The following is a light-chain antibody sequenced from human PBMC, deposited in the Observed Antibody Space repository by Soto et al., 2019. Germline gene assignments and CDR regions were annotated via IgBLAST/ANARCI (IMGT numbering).Light chain of an antibody. CDR2: GAS. Sequence: EIVLTQSPGTLSLSPGERATLSCRASQSVSSSYLAWYQQKPGQAPRLLIYGASSRATGIPDRFSGSGSGTDFTLTISRLEPEDFAVYYCQHCGSSLLTFGGGTKVEIK. J-gene: IGKJ4*01. V-gene: IGKV3-20*01. CDR1: QSVSSSY. CDR3: QHCGSSLLT.